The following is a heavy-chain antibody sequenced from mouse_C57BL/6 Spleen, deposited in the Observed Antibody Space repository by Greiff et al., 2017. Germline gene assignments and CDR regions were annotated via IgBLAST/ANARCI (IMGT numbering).Heavy chain of an antibody. CDR2: INYDGSST. V-gene: IGHV5-16*01. J-gene: IGHJ1*03. D-gene: IGHD1-1*01. CDR1: GFTFSDYY. CDR3: AREKGADHYYGSSYGYFDV. Sequence: EVQLVESEGGLVQPGSSMKLSCTASGFTFSDYYMAWVRQVPEKGLEWVANINYDGSSTYYLDSLKSRFIISRDNAKNILYLQMSSLKSEDTATYYCAREKGADHYYGSSYGYFDVWGTGTTVTVSS.